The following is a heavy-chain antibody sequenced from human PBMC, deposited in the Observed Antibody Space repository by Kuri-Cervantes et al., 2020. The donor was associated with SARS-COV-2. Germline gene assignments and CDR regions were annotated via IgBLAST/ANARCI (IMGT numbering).Heavy chain of an antibody. D-gene: IGHD4-23*01. CDR3: ARGAVVLDY. V-gene: IGHV3-66*02. J-gene: IGHJ4*02. CDR2: IYSGGST. Sequence: GESLKISCAASGFTVSSNYMSWVRQAPGKGLEWVSVIYSGGSTYYADSVKGRFTISRDNSKNTLYLQMNSLRAEDTAVYYCARGAVVLDYWGQGTLVTVSS. CDR1: GFTVSSNY.